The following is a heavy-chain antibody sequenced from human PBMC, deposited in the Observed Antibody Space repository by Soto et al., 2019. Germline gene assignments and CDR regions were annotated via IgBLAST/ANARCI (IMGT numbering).Heavy chain of an antibody. D-gene: IGHD6-19*01. J-gene: IGHJ4*02. CDR1: GFTFRSYA. CDR2: ISGSGDKT. Sequence: QPGGSLRLSCAASGFTFRSYAMIWVRQAPGKGLEWVSAISGSGDKTWYADSVKGRLTTSRDNSKNTLYLQMNSLRVEDTAVYYCAKELHISSDWYGGIDYWGQGNLVTVSS. CDR3: AKELHISSDWYGGIDY. V-gene: IGHV3-23*01.